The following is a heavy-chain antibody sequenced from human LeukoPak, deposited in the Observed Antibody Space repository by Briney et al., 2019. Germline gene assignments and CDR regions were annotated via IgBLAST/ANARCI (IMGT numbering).Heavy chain of an antibody. J-gene: IGHJ4*02. V-gene: IGHV3-30-3*02. Sequence: PGGSLRLSCAASGFTFSSYAMHWVRQAPGKGLEWVAVISYDGSNKYYADSVKGRFTISRDNSKNTLYLQMNSLRAEDTAVYYCAKTPVKEDIVVVPAAKLGGYYFDYWGQGTLVTVSS. CDR3: AKTPVKEDIVVVPAAKLGGYYFDY. CDR1: GFTFSSYA. CDR2: ISYDGSNK. D-gene: IGHD2-2*01.